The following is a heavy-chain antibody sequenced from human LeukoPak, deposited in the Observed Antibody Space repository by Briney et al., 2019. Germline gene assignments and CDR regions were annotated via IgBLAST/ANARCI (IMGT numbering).Heavy chain of an antibody. Sequence: PGGSLRLSCAASGFTFSDYYMIWIRQAPGKGLEWVSYISSSSSYTNYADSVKGRFTISRDNAKNSLYLPMNSLRAEDTAVYYCARDLVVVPAANGEYYYGMDVWGQGTTVTVSS. V-gene: IGHV3-11*05. CDR2: ISSSSSYT. D-gene: IGHD2-2*01. J-gene: IGHJ6*02. CDR1: GFTFSDYY. CDR3: ARDLVVVPAANGEYYYGMDV.